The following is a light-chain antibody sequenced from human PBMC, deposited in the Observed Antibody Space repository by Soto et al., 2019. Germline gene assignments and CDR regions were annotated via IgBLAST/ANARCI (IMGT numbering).Light chain of an antibody. V-gene: IGKV3-15*01. Sequence: EIVMTQSPATLSVSPVDGATLSFSASESVTSSLAWYQQKPGQPPRLLIYAASTRATDVPARFSGGGSETEFTLTISSLQSEDFAVYFCQQYNIWPLWTFGQGTKVDIK. CDR2: AAS. CDR1: ESVTSS. J-gene: IGKJ1*01. CDR3: QQYNIWPLWT.